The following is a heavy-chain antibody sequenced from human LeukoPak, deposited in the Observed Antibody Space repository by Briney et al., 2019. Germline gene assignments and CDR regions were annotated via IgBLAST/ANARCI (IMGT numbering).Heavy chain of an antibody. CDR2: ISWNSGSI. CDR3: AKALTEYSSGWYLYYFDY. D-gene: IGHD6-19*01. V-gene: IGHV3-9*01. J-gene: IGHJ4*02. Sequence: XWVXXISWNSGSIGYADSVKGRFTISRDNAKNSLYLQMNSLRAEDTALYYCAKALTEYSSGWYLYYFDYWGQGTLVTVSS.